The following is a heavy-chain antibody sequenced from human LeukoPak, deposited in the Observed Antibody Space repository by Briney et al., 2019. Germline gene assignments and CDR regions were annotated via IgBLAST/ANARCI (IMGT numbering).Heavy chain of an antibody. CDR3: ARGFTMIDGRAFDI. CDR1: GGSFSGYY. J-gene: IGHJ3*02. D-gene: IGHD3-22*01. V-gene: IGHV4-34*01. Sequence: PSETLSLTCAVYGGSFSGYYWSWIRQPPGKGLEWIGEINHSGSTYYNPSLKSRVTISVDRSKNQFSLKLSSVTAADTAVYYCARGFTMIDGRAFDIWGQGTMVTVSS. CDR2: INHSGST.